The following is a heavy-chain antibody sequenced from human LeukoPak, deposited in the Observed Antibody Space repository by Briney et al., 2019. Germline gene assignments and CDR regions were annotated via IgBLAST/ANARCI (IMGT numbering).Heavy chain of an antibody. CDR3: ARVGYCSSTSCYKGLGAFDI. D-gene: IGHD2-2*02. V-gene: IGHV3-66*02. CDR1: GFTVGSNY. Sequence: PGGSLRLSCAASGFTVGSNYMSWVRQAPGKGLEWVSVIYSGGSTYYADSVKGRFTISRDNSKNTLYLQMNSLRAEDTAVYYCARVGYCSSTSCYKGLGAFDIWGQGTMVTVSS. CDR2: IYSGGST. J-gene: IGHJ3*02.